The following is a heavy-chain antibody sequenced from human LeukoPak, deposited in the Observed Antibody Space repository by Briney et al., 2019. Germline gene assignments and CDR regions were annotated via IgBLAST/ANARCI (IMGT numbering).Heavy chain of an antibody. J-gene: IGHJ3*02. Sequence: PGGSLRLSCAASGFTFAIYHMSWVRQAPGKGLEWVATIRGDGVYYADSVKGRFTISRDDSKNTVYVQMNSLRADDTAVYYCAKSRVEVAGTGGFDTWGRGTLVAVSS. V-gene: IGHV3-23*01. CDR1: GFTFAIYH. CDR3: AKSRVEVAGTGGFDT. D-gene: IGHD1-1*01. CDR2: IRGDGV.